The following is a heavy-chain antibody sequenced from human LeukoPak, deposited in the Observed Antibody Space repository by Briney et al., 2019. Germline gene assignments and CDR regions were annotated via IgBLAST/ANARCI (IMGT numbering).Heavy chain of an antibody. D-gene: IGHD3-10*01. CDR3: ARDELGEPTYYFDY. CDR1: GFTFSSYA. V-gene: IGHV3-30-3*01. J-gene: IGHJ4*02. CDR2: ISYDGSNK. Sequence: PGGSPRLSCAASGFTFSSYAMHWVRQAPGKGLEWVAVISYDGSNKYYADSVKGRFTISRDNSKNTLYLQMNSLRAEDTAVYYCARDELGEPTYYFDYWGQGTLVTVSS.